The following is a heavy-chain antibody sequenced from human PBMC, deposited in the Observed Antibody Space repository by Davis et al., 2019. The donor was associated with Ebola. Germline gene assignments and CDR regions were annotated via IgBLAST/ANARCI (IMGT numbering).Heavy chain of an antibody. V-gene: IGHV3-53*04. CDR2: IYSGGST. CDR1: GFTVSSNY. CDR3: ARGQYTTSWYGVYYGMDV. Sequence: GESLKISCAASGFTVSSNYMSWVRQAPGKGLEWVSLIYSGGSTYYADSVKGRFTISRHNSKNTLYLQMNSLRAEDTAVYYCARGQYTTSWYGVYYGMDVWGQGTTVTVSS. D-gene: IGHD6-13*01. J-gene: IGHJ6*02.